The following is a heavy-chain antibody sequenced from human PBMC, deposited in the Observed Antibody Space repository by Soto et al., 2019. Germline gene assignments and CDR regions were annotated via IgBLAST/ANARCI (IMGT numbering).Heavy chain of an antibody. Sequence: SETLSLTCGVSGDTISTGGYSWAWIRQPPGKALEWIGHTYHSGNPYYNPSLKSRVIISVDRSKNQFSLKVSSVTAADTAVYYCARLYSYSNYFDPWGQGTLVTVSS. CDR3: ARLYSYSNYFDP. D-gene: IGHD4-4*01. CDR2: TYHSGNP. V-gene: IGHV4-30-2*01. J-gene: IGHJ5*02. CDR1: GDTISTGGYS.